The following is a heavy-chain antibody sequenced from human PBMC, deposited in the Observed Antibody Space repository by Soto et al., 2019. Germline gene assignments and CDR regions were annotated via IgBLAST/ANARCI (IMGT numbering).Heavy chain of an antibody. Sequence: GGSLRLSCAASGFTFSSYAMSWVRQAPGKGLEWVSAISGSGGSTYYADSVKGRFTISRDNSKNTLYLQMNSLRAEDTAVYYCAKSISGSYYYYYYYMDVWGKGTTVTVSS. CDR3: AKSISGSYYYYYYYMDV. CDR1: GFTFSSYA. J-gene: IGHJ6*03. CDR2: ISGSGGST. V-gene: IGHV3-23*01. D-gene: IGHD3-10*01.